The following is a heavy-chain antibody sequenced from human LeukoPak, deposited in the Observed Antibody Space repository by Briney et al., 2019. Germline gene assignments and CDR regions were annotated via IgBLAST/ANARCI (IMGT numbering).Heavy chain of an antibody. CDR2: ISSSGSTI. Sequence: GGSLRLSCAASGFTFSSYGMSWVRQAPGKGLEWVSYISSSGSTIYYADSVKGRFTISRDNAKNSLYLQMNSLRAEDTAVYYCAELGITMIGGVWGKGTTVTVSS. D-gene: IGHD3-10*02. CDR3: AELGITMIGGV. V-gene: IGHV3-48*04. CDR1: GFTFSSYG. J-gene: IGHJ6*04.